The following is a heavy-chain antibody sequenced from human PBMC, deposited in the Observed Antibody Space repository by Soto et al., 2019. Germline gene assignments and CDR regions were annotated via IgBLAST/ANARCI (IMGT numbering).Heavy chain of an antibody. Sequence: RASVKVSCKVSGYTLTELSMHWVRQAPGKGLEWMGGFDPEDGETIYAQKFQGRVTMTEDTSTDTAYMELSSLRSEDTAVYYCATASLRYFDWLAGYWGQGTLVTVSS. D-gene: IGHD3-9*01. J-gene: IGHJ4*02. CDR3: ATASLRYFDWLAGY. CDR2: FDPEDGET. V-gene: IGHV1-24*01. CDR1: GYTLTELS.